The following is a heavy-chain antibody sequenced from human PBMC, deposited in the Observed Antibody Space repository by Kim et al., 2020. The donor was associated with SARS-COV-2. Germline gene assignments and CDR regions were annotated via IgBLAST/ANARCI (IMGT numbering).Heavy chain of an antibody. CDR3: SRGKSVNTINGLAGTPFD. D-gene: IGHD5-12*01. J-gene: IGHJ4*01. CDR2: INHSGIT. CDR1: GGSLSGLY. V-gene: IGHV4-34*01. Sequence: SETLSLTCGVDGGSLSGLYWSWIRQSPGKGPEWIGEINHSGITRYTPSLMSRVTLSVDTSKNQFSLRLSSVTAAETAVSYCSRGKSVNTINGLAGTPFD.